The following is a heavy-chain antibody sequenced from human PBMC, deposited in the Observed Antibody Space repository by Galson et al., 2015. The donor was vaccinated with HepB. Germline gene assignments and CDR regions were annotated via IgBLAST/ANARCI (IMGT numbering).Heavy chain of an antibody. J-gene: IGHJ3*02. V-gene: IGHV1-2*04. D-gene: IGHD3-16*02. Sequence: SVKVSCKASGYTFTGYYMHWVRQAPGQGLEWMGWINPNSGGTNYAQKFQGWVTMTRDTSISTAYMELSRLRSDDTAVYYCARGDLMITFGGVIANDAFDIWGQGTMVTVSS. CDR2: INPNSGGT. CDR1: GYTFTGYY. CDR3: ARGDLMITFGGVIANDAFDI.